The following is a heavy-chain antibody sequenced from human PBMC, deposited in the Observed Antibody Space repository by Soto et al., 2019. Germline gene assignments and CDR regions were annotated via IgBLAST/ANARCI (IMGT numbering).Heavy chain of an antibody. D-gene: IGHD6-19*01. Sequence: VGSLRLSGAASGFTFSSYAMHWVGQAPGKGLEWVAVISYDGSNKYYADSVKGRFTISRDNSKNTLYLQMNSLRAEDTAVYYCARDPGMAVPFDYWGQGTLVTVSS. CDR1: GFTFSSYA. V-gene: IGHV3-30-3*01. CDR2: ISYDGSNK. CDR3: ARDPGMAVPFDY. J-gene: IGHJ4*02.